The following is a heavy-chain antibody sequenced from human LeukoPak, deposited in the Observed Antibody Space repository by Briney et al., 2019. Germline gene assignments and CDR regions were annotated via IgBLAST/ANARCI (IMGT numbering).Heavy chain of an antibody. CDR2: IKQDGSEK. V-gene: IGHV3-7*01. J-gene: IGHJ4*02. CDR3: AKIGFTSDY. Sequence: GGSLRLSCAASGFTFSSYGMHWVRPAPGKGLEWVANIKQDGSEKYYVDSVKGRFTISRDNAKNSLYLQMTSLRAEDTAVYYCAKIGFTSDYWGQGTLVTVSS. CDR1: GFTFSSYG. D-gene: IGHD3-10*01.